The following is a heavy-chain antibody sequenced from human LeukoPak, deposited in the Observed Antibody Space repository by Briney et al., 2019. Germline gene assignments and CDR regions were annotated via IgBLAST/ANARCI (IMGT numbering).Heavy chain of an antibody. Sequence: GGSLRLSCAASGFTFSSYSMNWVRQAPGKGLEWVSSISSSSSYIYYADSVKGRFTISRDNSKNTLYLQMNSLRAEDTAVYYCAKVWSVGAGLVSAFDIWGQGTMVTVSS. CDR2: ISSSSSYI. V-gene: IGHV3-21*04. J-gene: IGHJ3*02. D-gene: IGHD1-26*01. CDR1: GFTFSSYS. CDR3: AKVWSVGAGLVSAFDI.